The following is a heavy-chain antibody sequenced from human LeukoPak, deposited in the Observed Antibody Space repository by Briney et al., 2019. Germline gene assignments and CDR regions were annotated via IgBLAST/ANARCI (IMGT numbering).Heavy chain of an antibody. Sequence: ASVKVSCKASGYTFTGYYMHWVRQAPGQGLEWMGWINPNSGGTNYAQKFQGRVTMTRDTSISTAYMELSRLRSDDTAVYYCAREYCSSTSCSNRCYYYYMDVWGKGTTVTVSS. J-gene: IGHJ6*03. D-gene: IGHD2-2*01. V-gene: IGHV1-2*02. CDR2: INPNSGGT. CDR3: AREYCSSTSCSNRCYYYYMDV. CDR1: GYTFTGYY.